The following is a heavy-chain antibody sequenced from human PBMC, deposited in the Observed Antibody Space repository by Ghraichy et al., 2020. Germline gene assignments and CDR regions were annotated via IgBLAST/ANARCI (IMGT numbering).Heavy chain of an antibody. CDR1: GYTFTNYG. V-gene: IGHV1-18*01. D-gene: IGHD3-10*01. Sequence: ASVKVSCKASGYTFTNYGIGWVRQAPGQGLEWMGWISGYNGYTYYAQNIQGRVTMTTDTSTTTAYMELRSLESDDTAVYYCARALSGSGSYYYPYYGMDVWGQGTTVTGSS. J-gene: IGHJ6*02. CDR3: ARALSGSGSYYYPYYGMDV. CDR2: ISGYNGYT.